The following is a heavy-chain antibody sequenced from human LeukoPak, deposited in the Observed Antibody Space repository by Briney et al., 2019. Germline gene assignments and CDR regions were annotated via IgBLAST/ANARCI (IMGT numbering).Heavy chain of an antibody. D-gene: IGHD6-6*01. CDR3: ARGLSGYASSLGY. CDR1: GFIFSSYE. J-gene: IGHJ4*02. Sequence: GGSLRLFCAASGFIFSSYEMVWVRQAPGKGLEWVSYIGSDASKIFYTDSVRGRFTISRDNAKNSLYLQMNSLRAEDTAVYYCARGLSGYASSLGYWGQGTLVTVSA. V-gene: IGHV3-48*03. CDR2: IGSDASKI.